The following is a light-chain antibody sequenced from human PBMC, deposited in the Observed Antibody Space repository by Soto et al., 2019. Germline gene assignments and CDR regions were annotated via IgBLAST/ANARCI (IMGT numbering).Light chain of an antibody. CDR2: DAS. CDR3: QQRSNWPVT. CDR1: QSVSSY. J-gene: IGKJ1*01. Sequence: EIVLTQSTATLSLSPGERATLSCRASQSVSSYFAWYQQKPAQAPRLLIYDASNRATGIPARFSGSGSGTDFTLTISSLEPEDFAVYYCQQRSNWPVTFCQGTRVEIK. V-gene: IGKV3-11*01.